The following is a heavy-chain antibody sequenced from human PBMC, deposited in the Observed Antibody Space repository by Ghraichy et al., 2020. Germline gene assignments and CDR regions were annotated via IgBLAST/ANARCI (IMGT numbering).Heavy chain of an antibody. CDR1: GFIFSNYA. J-gene: IGHJ2*01. Sequence: GGSLRLSCAASGFIFSNYAMSWVRQAPGKGLEWVSTITKSADSTFYAASVKGRFTISRDNSKNTLFLQMSSLRAEDTALYYCAKDNGMQIWNLHFDLWGRGTLVTVSS. CDR2: ITKSADST. V-gene: IGHV3-23*01. CDR3: AKDNGMQIWNLHFDL. D-gene: IGHD5-18*01.